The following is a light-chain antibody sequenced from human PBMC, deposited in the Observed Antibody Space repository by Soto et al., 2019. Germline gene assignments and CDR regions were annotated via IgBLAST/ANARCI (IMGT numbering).Light chain of an antibody. J-gene: IGKJ4*01. CDR3: QRYNTYPLT. CDR1: QNIDAW. CDR2: KAS. V-gene: IGKV1-5*03. Sequence: IQMTQSPSTLSASVVDRVTITCRASQNIDAWLAWYQQKPGKAPKVVIYKASSLESGVPSRFSGSGYGTEFNLTISSLQTDDSATYYCQRYNTYPLTFGGGTKVDIK.